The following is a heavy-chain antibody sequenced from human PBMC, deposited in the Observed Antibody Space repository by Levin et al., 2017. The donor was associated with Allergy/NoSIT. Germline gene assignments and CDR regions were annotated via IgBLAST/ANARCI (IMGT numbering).Heavy chain of an antibody. D-gene: IGHD7-27*01. CDR3: TNSLTGEAS. CDR2: IKPDGTGA. CDR1: GFMFSNFW. Sequence: RGESLKISCAASGFMFSNFWMHWVRQVPGKGLMFVSTIKPDGTGANYADSVKGRFTISRDNSKNTLFLEMSGLRVEDTGVYYCTNSLTGEASWGRGTLVTVSS. V-gene: IGHV3-74*01. J-gene: IGHJ5*02.